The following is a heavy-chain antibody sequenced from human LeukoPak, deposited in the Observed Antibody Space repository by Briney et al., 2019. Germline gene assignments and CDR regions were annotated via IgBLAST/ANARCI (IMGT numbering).Heavy chain of an antibody. V-gene: IGHV3-23*01. CDR2: ISGSGDST. CDR1: GFTFSSYA. CDR3: AKGKIVVVPAANDY. D-gene: IGHD2-2*01. Sequence: GGSLRLSCTASGFTFSSYAMSWVRQAPGKGLEWVSGISGSGDSTYYADSVKGRFTISRDNSKNTLYLQMNSLRAEDTAVYYCAKGKIVVVPAANDYWGQGTLVTVSS. J-gene: IGHJ4*02.